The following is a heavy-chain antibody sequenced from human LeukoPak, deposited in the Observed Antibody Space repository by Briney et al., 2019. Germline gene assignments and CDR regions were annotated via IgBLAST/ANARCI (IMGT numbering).Heavy chain of an antibody. V-gene: IGHV1-18*01. CDR1: GYTFTNYA. J-gene: IGHJ4*02. D-gene: IGHD2-2*01. CDR3: ARANIVVVPAAMAYYFDY. CDR2: ISAYNGNT. Sequence: GASVKVSCKASGYTFTNYAITWVRQAPGQGLEWMGWISAYNGNTNYAQKLQGRVTMTTDTSTSTAYMELRSLRSDDTAVYYCARANIVVVPAAMAYYFDYWGQGTLVTVSS.